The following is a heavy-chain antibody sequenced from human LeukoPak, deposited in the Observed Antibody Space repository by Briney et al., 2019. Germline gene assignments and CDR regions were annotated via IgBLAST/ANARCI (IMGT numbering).Heavy chain of an antibody. J-gene: IGHJ5*02. CDR2: INHSGST. D-gene: IGHD6-19*01. CDR3: ARGLAVAGTFVRKNWFDP. V-gene: IGHV4-34*01. CDR1: GGSFSGHY. Sequence: SETLSLTCAVYGGSFSGHYWSWIRQPPGKGLEWIGEINHSGSTNYNPSLKSRVTISVDTSKNQFSLKLSSVTAADTAVYYCARGLAVAGTFVRKNWFDPWGQGTLVTVSS.